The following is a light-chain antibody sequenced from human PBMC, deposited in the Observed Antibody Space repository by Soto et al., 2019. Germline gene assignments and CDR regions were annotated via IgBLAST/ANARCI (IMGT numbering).Light chain of an antibody. CDR1: SSDVGSYNL. Sequence: QSALTQPASGSGSPGQSITISCTGTSSDVGSYNLASWYQQHPGKAPKLMIYEGSKRPSGVSNRFSGSKSGNTASLTISGLQAEDEADYYCCSYAGSRYYVFGTGTKVTVL. J-gene: IGLJ1*01. V-gene: IGLV2-23*01. CDR3: CSYAGSRYYV. CDR2: EGS.